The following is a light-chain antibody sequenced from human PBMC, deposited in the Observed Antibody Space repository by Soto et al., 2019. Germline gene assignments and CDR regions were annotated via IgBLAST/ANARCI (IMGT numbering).Light chain of an antibody. CDR3: QQYSSYWT. CDR2: KAS. V-gene: IGKV1-5*03. Sequence: DIQITQSPSTLPASVGDRVTITCRASQSISTWLAWYQQKPGKAPNLLIYKASYLASGVPSRFSGGGSGTEFTLTISSLQPDDFATYYCQQYSSYWTFGQGT. J-gene: IGKJ1*01. CDR1: QSISTW.